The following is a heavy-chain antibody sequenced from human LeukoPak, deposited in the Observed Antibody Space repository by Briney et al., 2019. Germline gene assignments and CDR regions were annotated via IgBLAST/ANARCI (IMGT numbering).Heavy chain of an antibody. J-gene: IGHJ4*02. V-gene: IGHV3-23*01. Sequence: GGSLRLSCAASGFTFSSYWMSWVRQAPGKGLEWVSAISGSGGSTYYADSVKGRFTISRDNSKNTLYLQMNSLRAEDTAVYYCAKDRSMAYEFDYWGQGTLVTVSS. CDR1: GFTFSSYW. CDR3: AKDRSMAYEFDY. CDR2: ISGSGGST. D-gene: IGHD2/OR15-2a*01.